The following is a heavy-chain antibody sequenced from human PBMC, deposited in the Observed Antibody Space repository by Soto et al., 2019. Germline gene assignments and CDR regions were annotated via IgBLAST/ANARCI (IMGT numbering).Heavy chain of an antibody. D-gene: IGHD7-27*01. V-gene: IGHV3-15*01. J-gene: IGHJ6*02. CDR1: GLSFTNAW. Sequence: PGGSLRLSCAASGLSFTNAWSWVRQAPGKGLEWVGLIKSKSDGATTDYAAPVKGRFTISRDNSKNTLYLQMNSLRAEDTAVYYCARVSFRGLNYLGLYYYYGMDVWGQGTTVTVSS. CDR3: ARVSFRGLNYLGLYYYYGMDV. CDR2: IKSKSDGATT.